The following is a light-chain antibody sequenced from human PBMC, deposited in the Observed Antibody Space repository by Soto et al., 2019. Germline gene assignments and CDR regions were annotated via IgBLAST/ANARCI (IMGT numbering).Light chain of an antibody. Sequence: DIVMTMSPGTLSVSHGARATLSCSTSHSVSINLSLYHQKPYQAPRLLISDASTRAAGIPARFSGSGSGTEFTLIVSSLQSEDFAVYYCQQYIKWPITFGQGTRLEIK. CDR1: HSVSIN. J-gene: IGKJ5*01. CDR3: QQYIKWPIT. CDR2: DAS. V-gene: IGKV3-15*01.